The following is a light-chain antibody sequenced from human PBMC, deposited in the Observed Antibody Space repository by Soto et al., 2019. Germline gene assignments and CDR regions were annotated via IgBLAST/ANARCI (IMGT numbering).Light chain of an antibody. CDR1: QGVSSGY. CDR2: GSS. CDR3: HQYNSWPRGT. J-gene: IGKJ3*01. Sequence: EIVLTQSPGTLSLSPGERATLSCRASQGVSSGYLAWYQYKPGQAPRLLISGSSSRATGIPDRFSGSGSGTDFTLTINRLEPEDFAIYYCHQYNSWPRGTFGPGTKVEIK. V-gene: IGKV3-20*01.